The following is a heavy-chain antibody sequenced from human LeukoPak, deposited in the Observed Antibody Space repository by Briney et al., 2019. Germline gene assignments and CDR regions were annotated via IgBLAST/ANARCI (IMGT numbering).Heavy chain of an antibody. V-gene: IGHV1-2*02. CDR2: INPNSGGT. D-gene: IGHD3-3*01. CDR1: GYTFTRYY. Sequence: ASVKVSCKASGYTFTRYYMHWVRQAAAHGLEWMGWINPNSGGTDYAQKFQGRVTMARDTSISTAYMELSRLRSDDTAAYYCARDHLDFWSGYNYFDYWGQGTLVTVSS. J-gene: IGHJ4*02. CDR3: ARDHLDFWSGYNYFDY.